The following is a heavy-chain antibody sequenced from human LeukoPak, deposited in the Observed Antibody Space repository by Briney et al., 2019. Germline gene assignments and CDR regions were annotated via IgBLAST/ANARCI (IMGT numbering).Heavy chain of an antibody. D-gene: IGHD3-22*01. CDR3: ARDYYYDSSLDY. V-gene: IGHV4-34*01. Sequence: SETLSLTCAVYGGSFSGYYWSWIRQPPGKGLEWIGEINHSGSTNYNPSLKSRVTISVDTSKNQFSLKLSSVTAADTAVYYCARDYYYDSSLDYWGQGTLVTVSS. J-gene: IGHJ4*02. CDR2: INHSGST. CDR1: GGSFSGYY.